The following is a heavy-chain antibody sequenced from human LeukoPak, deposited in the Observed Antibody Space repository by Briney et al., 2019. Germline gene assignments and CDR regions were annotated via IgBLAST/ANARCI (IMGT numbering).Heavy chain of an antibody. CDR1: GFTFSSYV. Sequence: GGSLRLSCAASGFTFSSYVMHWVRQAPGTGLRWVAAIWYDGSHKYYADSVKGRFIISRDNSKNTLYLQMNSLRAEDTAVYYCAKESDAFDVWGQGTVVTVSS. CDR2: IWYDGSHK. CDR3: AKESDAFDV. J-gene: IGHJ3*01. V-gene: IGHV3-30*02.